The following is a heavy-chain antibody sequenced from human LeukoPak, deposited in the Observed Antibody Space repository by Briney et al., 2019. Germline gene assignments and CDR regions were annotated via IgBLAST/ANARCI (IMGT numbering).Heavy chain of an antibody. D-gene: IGHD3-10*01. CDR3: ASFYGSGSYYIS. V-gene: IGHV3-48*03. J-gene: IGHJ4*02. CDR1: GFTFSSYE. Sequence: GGSLRLSCEASGFTFSSYEMNWVRQAPGKGLEWLSYIGSSDSTTHYADSVKGRFTISRDNAKNSLYLQMNSLRAEDTAVYYCASFYGSGSYYISWGQGTLVTVSS. CDR2: IGSSDSTT.